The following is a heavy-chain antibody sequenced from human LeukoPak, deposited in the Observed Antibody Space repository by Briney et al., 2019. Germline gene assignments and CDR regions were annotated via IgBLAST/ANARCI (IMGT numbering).Heavy chain of an antibody. CDR1: GFTFFSYG. CDR3: ARDGPIHFTMIVVGSFDY. J-gene: IGHJ4*02. D-gene: IGHD3-22*01. CDR2: ISHDGSKI. Sequence: GGSLRLSCAASGFTFFSYGMHWVRQAPGKGLEWVAVISHDGSKIHYGNSVKGRFTISRDNSKNTLYLQMNSLRAEDTAVYYCARDGPIHFTMIVVGSFDYWGQGTLVTVSS. V-gene: IGHV3-30*03.